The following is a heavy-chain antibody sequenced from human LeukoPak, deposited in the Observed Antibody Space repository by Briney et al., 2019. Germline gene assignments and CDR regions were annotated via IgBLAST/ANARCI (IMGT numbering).Heavy chain of an antibody. CDR2: IKQDGSEK. Sequence: GGSLRLSCAASGFTFSSYWMSWVRQAPGEGLVWVANIKQDGSEKYYVDSVKGRFTISRDNAKNSLYLQMNSLRAEDTAVYYCARGPDIVVVSGWFDPWGQGTLVTVSS. V-gene: IGHV3-7*01. CDR3: ARGPDIVVVSGWFDP. J-gene: IGHJ5*02. CDR1: GFTFSSYW. D-gene: IGHD2-15*01.